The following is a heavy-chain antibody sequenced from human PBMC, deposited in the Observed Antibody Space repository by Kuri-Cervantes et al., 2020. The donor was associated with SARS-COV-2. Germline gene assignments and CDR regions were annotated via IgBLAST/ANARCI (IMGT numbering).Heavy chain of an antibody. CDR3: AKGPPGDGFDI. CDR2: ISGSGGST. CDR1: GFTFSSYA. Sequence: GESLKISCAASGFTFSSYAMSWVRQAPGKGLEWVSAISGSGGSTYYADSVKGRFTISRDNSKNTLYLQMNSLRAEDTAVYYCAKGPPGDGFDIWGQGTMVTVSS. V-gene: IGHV3-23*01. J-gene: IGHJ3*02.